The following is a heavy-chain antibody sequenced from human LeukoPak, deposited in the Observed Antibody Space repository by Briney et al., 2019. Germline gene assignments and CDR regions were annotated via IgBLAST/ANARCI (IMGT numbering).Heavy chain of an antibody. Sequence: GGSLRLSCAASGFTFSSYSMNWVRQAPGKGLEWVSSISSSSSYIYYADSVKGRFTISRDNAKNSLYLQMNSLRAEDTAVYYCARAAGRGAFDIWGQGTMVTVSS. J-gene: IGHJ3*02. CDR2: ISSSSSYI. V-gene: IGHV3-21*01. CDR1: GFTFSSYS. D-gene: IGHD6-13*01. CDR3: ARAAGRGAFDI.